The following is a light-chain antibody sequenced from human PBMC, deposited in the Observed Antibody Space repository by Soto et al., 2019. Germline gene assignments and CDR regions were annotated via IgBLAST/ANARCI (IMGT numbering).Light chain of an antibody. V-gene: IGKV4-1*01. J-gene: IGKJ2*01. CDR1: QSVLYSSNNKNY. CDR3: QQYYSTPNT. Sequence: DIVMTQSPDSLAVSLGERATINCKSSQSVLYSSNNKNYLAWYQQKPGQPPKLLMYWASTRESGVPDRFSGSGSGTDFTLTISSLQADDVAVYYCQQYYSTPNTFGQGTKLEIK. CDR2: WAS.